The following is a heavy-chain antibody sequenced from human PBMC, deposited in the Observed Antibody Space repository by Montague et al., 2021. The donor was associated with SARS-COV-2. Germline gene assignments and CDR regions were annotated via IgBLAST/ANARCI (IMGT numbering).Heavy chain of an antibody. Sequence: CAISGDSVSSNSAAWNWIRQSPSRGLEWLGRTYYRSKWYNDYAVSVKSRITINPDTSKNQFSLQLNSVTPEDTAVYYCARDDPYCTNGVCYTGNRFDPWGQGTLVTVSS. CDR1: GDSVSSNSAA. V-gene: IGHV6-1*01. CDR3: ARDDPYCTNGVCYTGNRFDP. CDR2: TYYRSKWYN. D-gene: IGHD2-8*01. J-gene: IGHJ5*02.